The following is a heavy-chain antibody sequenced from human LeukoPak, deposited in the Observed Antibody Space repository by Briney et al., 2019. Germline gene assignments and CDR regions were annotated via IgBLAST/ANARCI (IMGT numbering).Heavy chain of an antibody. V-gene: IGHV3-15*01. J-gene: IGHJ4*02. D-gene: IGHD6-13*01. CDR3: TTGGSTWTFGGY. CDR2: IKSKTDGGTT. Sequence: TGGSLRLSCAASGFTFSNYGMHWVRQAPGKGLEWVGRIKSKTDGGTTDYAAPVKGRFIISRDDSKNTLYLQMNSLKTEDTAVYYCTTGGSTWTFGGYWDQGTLVTVSS. CDR1: GFTFSNYG.